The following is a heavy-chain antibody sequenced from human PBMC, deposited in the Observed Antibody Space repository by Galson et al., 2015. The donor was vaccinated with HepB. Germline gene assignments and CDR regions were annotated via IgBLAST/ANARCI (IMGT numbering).Heavy chain of an antibody. V-gene: IGHV3-23*01. D-gene: IGHD4-17*01. CDR2: ISGSGGST. CDR1: GFTFSSYA. J-gene: IGHJ4*02. CDR3: AKETGYGDLYEY. Sequence: SLRLSCAASGFTFSSYAMSWVRQAPGKGLEWVSAISGSGGSTYYADSVKGRFTISRDNSKSTLYLQMNSLRAEDTAVYYCAKETGYGDLYEYWGQGTLVTVSS.